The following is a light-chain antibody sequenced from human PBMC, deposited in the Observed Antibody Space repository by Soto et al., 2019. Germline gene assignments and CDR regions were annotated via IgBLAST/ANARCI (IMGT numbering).Light chain of an antibody. J-gene: IGKJ1*01. V-gene: IGKV3-20*01. CDR1: QSVSSKY. Sequence: ETVLTQSPGTLSLSPGERATLSCRASQSVSSKYLAWYQKKPGQAPRLLIYGASTRATGIPDRFSGSGSGTDFTLTISRLEPEDFVVYYCQQFGRSPPSWTFGQGTKVEIK. CDR3: QQFGRSPPSWT. CDR2: GAS.